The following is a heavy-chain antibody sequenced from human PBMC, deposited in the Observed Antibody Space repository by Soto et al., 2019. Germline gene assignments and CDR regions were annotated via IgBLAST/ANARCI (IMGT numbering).Heavy chain of an antibody. CDR3: ARARGGFLGSHGMDV. Sequence: SETLSLTCAVSGGSISSSNWWSWVRQPPGKGLEWIGEIYHSGSTNYNPSLKSRVTISVDKSKNQFSLKLSSVTAADTAVYYCARARGGFLGSHGMDVWGQGTTVTVSS. V-gene: IGHV4-4*02. J-gene: IGHJ6*02. D-gene: IGHD3-3*01. CDR1: GGSISSSNW. CDR2: IYHSGST.